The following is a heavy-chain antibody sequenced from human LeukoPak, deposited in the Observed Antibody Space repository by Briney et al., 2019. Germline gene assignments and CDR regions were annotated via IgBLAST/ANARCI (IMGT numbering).Heavy chain of an antibody. CDR3: ARDSDSYGPDFDY. V-gene: IGHV4-4*07. J-gene: IGHJ4*02. D-gene: IGHD5-18*01. CDR1: GGXISRYY. Sequence: SETLSPTCTASGGXISRYYCSWIRQPAGKGLEWIARIYTSGSTNYNPSLKSRVSMSVDTSKNQFSLKLSSVTAEDTAIYYCARDSDSYGPDFDYWGQGTLVTVSS. CDR2: IYTSGST.